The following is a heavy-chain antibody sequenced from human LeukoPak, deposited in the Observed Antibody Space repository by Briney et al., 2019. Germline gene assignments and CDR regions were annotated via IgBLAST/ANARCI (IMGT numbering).Heavy chain of an antibody. V-gene: IGHV3-23*01. CDR2: ITGSGGDA. CDR1: GFTFSNYA. D-gene: IGHD2-15*01. J-gene: IGHJ4*02. CDR3: AKGLKGCSGSSCYYFFDS. Sequence: PGGSLRLSCAASGFTFSNYAMNWVRQAPGKGLEWVSSITGSGGDAYYADSVKGRFTISRDNSKNTLDLQMNSLRAEDTAVYYCAKGLKGCSGSSCYYFFDSWGQGALITVSS.